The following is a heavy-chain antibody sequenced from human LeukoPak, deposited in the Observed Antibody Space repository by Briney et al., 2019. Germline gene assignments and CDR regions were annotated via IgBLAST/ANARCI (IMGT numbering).Heavy chain of an antibody. J-gene: IGHJ4*02. Sequence: SETLSLTCAVYGGSFSGYYWSWIRQPPGKGLEWIGEINHSGSTNYNPSLTSRVTISVDTSKNQFSLKLSSVTAADTAVYYCASLYCSSTSCYSDYWGQGTLVTVSS. CDR1: GGSFSGYY. D-gene: IGHD2-2*01. V-gene: IGHV4-34*01. CDR3: ASLYCSSTSCYSDY. CDR2: INHSGST.